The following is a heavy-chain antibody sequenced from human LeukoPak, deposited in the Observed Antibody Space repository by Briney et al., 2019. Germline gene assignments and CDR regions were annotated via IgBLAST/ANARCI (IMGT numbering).Heavy chain of an antibody. CDR3: AXXXXXXXXXXXXXXGAWFDP. J-gene: IGHJ5*02. Sequence: CTXSXGSISSYYWSWIRQPPGRGLEWIGYIYYSGSTNYNPSLKSRVTISVDTSKNQFSLKLSSVTAADTAVYYCAXXXXXXXXXXXXXXGAWFDPWGQGTLVTVSS. V-gene: IGHV4-59*01. CDR1: XGSISSYY. CDR2: IYYSGST.